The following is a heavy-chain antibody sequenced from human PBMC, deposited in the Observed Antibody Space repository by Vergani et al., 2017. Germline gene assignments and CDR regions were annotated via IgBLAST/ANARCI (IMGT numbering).Heavy chain of an antibody. J-gene: IGHJ2*01. CDR1: GGSISSSSYY. V-gene: IGHV4-39*01. D-gene: IGHD2-21*01. Sequence: QLQLQESGPGLVKPSETLSLTCTVSGGSISSSSYYWGWIGSIYYSGSTYYNPSLKSRVTISVDTSKNQFSLMLSSVTAADTAVYYCARGYCGGDCYSGWYFDLWGRGTLVTVSS. CDR2: IYYSGST. CDR3: ARGYCGGDCYSGWYFDL.